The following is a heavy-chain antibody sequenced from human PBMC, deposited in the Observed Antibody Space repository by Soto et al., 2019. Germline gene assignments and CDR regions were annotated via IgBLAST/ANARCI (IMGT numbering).Heavy chain of an antibody. Sequence: EVHLVESGRGLVKPGGSLRLSCAVSGFTFSSCTMNWVRQAPGKGLEWVSSISPSTSHIYYADSVKGRFTISRDNAKNSPFLQMNSLRAEDTAVYYCSGCSGGACHQNYGMDVWGQGTTVTVSS. D-gene: IGHD2-15*01. CDR1: GFTFSSCT. V-gene: IGHV3-21*01. CDR2: ISPSTSHI. J-gene: IGHJ6*02. CDR3: SGCSGGACHQNYGMDV.